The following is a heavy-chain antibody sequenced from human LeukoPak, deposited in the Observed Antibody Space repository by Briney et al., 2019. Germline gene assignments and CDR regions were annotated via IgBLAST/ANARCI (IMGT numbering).Heavy chain of an antibody. CDR1: GYIFTTYW. Sequence: GESLKISCQGSGYIFTTYWIAWVRQMPGEGLGWMGIIYPGDSETRYSPSFQGQVTISVDKSITTAYLQWSSLKASDTAMYYCVRSGYTYGKYGMDVWGQGTTVTVSS. V-gene: IGHV5-51*01. D-gene: IGHD2-15*01. CDR2: IYPGDSET. CDR3: VRSGYTYGKYGMDV. J-gene: IGHJ6*02.